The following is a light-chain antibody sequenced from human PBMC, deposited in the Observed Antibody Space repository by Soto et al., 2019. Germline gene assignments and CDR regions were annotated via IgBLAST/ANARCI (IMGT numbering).Light chain of an antibody. V-gene: IGKV1-39*01. J-gene: IGKJ1*01. CDR3: QQSGDTPPWT. CDR2: AAS. CDR1: QSIRKY. Sequence: DIQMTQSPSSLSASVGDRVIITSGASQSIRKYLNWYQHKPGKVPTLLIYAASSLQSGVPSRFSGSGSGTEFTLTITSLQPEDFATYYCQQSGDTPPWTFGQGTKVDIK.